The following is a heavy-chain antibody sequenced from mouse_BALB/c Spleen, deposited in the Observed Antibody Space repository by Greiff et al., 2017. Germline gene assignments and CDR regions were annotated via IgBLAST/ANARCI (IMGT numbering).Heavy chain of an antibody. CDR1: GFAFSSYD. J-gene: IGHJ1*01. Sequence: EVQLVESGGGLVKPGGSLKLSCAASGFAFSSYDMSWVRQTPEKRLEWVAYISSGGGSTYYPDTVKGRFTISRDNAKNTLYLQMSSLKSEDTAMYYCARQKLDYGSSYGYWYFDVWGAGTTVTVSS. CDR2: ISSGGGST. D-gene: IGHD1-1*01. V-gene: IGHV5-12-1*01. CDR3: ARQKLDYGSSYGYWYFDV.